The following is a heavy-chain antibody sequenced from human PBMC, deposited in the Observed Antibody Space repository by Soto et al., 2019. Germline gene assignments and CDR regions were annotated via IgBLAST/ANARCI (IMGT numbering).Heavy chain of an antibody. V-gene: IGHV5-10-1*01. Sequence: GESLKISCKGSGYSFTSYWISWVRQMPGKGLEWMGRIDPSDSYTNYSPSFQGHVTISRDNSKNTLYLHINSLKVDDTAMYYCARAHSTGWHYFDYWGPGTLVTVSS. D-gene: IGHD6-19*01. J-gene: IGHJ4*02. CDR2: IDPSDSYT. CDR3: ARAHSTGWHYFDY. CDR1: GYSFTSYW.